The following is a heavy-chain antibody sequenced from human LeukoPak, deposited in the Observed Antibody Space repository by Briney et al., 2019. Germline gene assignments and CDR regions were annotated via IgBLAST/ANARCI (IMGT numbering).Heavy chain of an antibody. V-gene: IGHV3-7*01. CDR1: GFTFSNYR. D-gene: IGHD1-7*01. J-gene: IGHJ4*02. CDR3: ARDDDWNYEDY. CDR2: IKKDGSEK. Sequence: GGSLRLSCAASGFTFSNYRMSWVRQAPGKGLEWVANIKKDGSEKNYVDSVKGRFTISRDNAKNSLYLQMNSLRAEDTAVYYCARDDDWNYEDYWGQGTLVSVSS.